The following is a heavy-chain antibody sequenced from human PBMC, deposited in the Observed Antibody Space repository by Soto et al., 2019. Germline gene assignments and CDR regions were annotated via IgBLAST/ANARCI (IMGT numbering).Heavy chain of an antibody. CDR2: IYSTGST. Sequence: EVQLVESGGGLIQPGGSLKLSCAASGFTVGNNYMSWVRQAPGKGLEWVSLIYSTGSTKYADSVKGRFTVSRYNAKNTLYLQMHSLRAEDTAVYYCAKDGRGSGSHYNSFGYWGQGPLVTVSS. D-gene: IGHD3-10*01. CDR1: GFTVGNNY. V-gene: IGHV3-53*01. J-gene: IGHJ4*02. CDR3: AKDGRGSGSHYNSFGY.